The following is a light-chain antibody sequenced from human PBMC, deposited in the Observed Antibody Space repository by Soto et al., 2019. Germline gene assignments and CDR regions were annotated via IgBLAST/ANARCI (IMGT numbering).Light chain of an antibody. CDR2: DAS. V-gene: IGKV1-5*01. J-gene: IGKJ1*01. Sequence: DIQMTQSPSTLSASVGDRVTITCRASQSISTWLAWYQQRPGKAPKLLIYDASSLERGVPSRFSGSGSGTEFALTISILHTDDFATYYCQQYKDFWTFGPGTKVQIK. CDR3: QQYKDFWT. CDR1: QSISTW.